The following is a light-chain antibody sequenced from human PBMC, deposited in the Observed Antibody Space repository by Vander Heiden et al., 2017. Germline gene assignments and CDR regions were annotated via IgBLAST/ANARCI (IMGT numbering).Light chain of an antibody. J-gene: IGKJ4*01. CDR3: QQRSNWPLT. Sequence: EIVLTQSPATLSLSPGERATLYCRASQSVSSYLAWYQQKPGQAPRLLIFDASNRATGIPARFSGSGSGTDFTLTISSLEPEDFALYHCQQRSNWPLTFGGGTKVEIK. CDR1: QSVSSY. CDR2: DAS. V-gene: IGKV3-11*01.